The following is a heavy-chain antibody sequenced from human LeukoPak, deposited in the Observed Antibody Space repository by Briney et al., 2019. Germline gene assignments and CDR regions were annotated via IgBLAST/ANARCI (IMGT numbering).Heavy chain of an antibody. CDR1: GFTVSSNY. CDR2: IYSGGST. Sequence: GGSLRLSCAASGFTVSSNYMSWVRQAPGKGLEWVSVIYSGGSTYYADSVKGRFTISRDNSKNTLYLQMNSLRAEDTAVYYCARGALYSSSWSFDYWGQGTLVTVSP. V-gene: IGHV3-53*01. D-gene: IGHD6-13*01. J-gene: IGHJ4*02. CDR3: ARGALYSSSWSFDY.